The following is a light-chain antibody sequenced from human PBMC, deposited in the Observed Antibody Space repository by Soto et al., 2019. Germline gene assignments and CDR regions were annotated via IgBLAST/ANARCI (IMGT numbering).Light chain of an antibody. J-gene: IGKJ4*01. CDR2: GAS. CDR3: QQYATSPLT. CDR1: QSLSNNF. Sequence: DIVLTQSPGTLSLSPGDRAALSCGASQSLSNNFLAWYQQKPGQAPRLLISGASSRATGIPDRFSGSGSGIDFTLTITRLEPEDFAVYYCQQYATSPLTFGGGTKVEIK. V-gene: IGKV3-20*01.